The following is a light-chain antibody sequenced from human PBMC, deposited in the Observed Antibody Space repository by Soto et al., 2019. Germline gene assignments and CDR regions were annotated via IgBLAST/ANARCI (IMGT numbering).Light chain of an antibody. J-gene: IGKJ4*01. CDR3: QQRSDWPST. Sequence: EIVLTQSPATLSLSPGDRATLSCRASQSVGSYLGWYQQSTGQAPRLLIYDASNRATGIPARFSGSGSGTYFTLTISSLEPEDCAVYYCQQRSDWPSTFGGGNKVEIK. CDR1: QSVGSY. V-gene: IGKV3-11*01. CDR2: DAS.